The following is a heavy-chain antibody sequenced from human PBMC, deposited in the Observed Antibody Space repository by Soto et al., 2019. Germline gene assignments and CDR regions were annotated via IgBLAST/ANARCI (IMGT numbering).Heavy chain of an antibody. CDR1: GFTFSSYA. Sequence: GGSLRLSCAASGFTFSSYAMSWVRQAPGKGLEWVSAISGRGGSTYYADSVKGRFTISRDNSKNTLYLQMNSLRAEDTAVYYCAKEFWDYYDSSGYPDYWGQGTLVTVS. CDR3: AKEFWDYYDSSGYPDY. V-gene: IGHV3-23*01. J-gene: IGHJ4*02. D-gene: IGHD3-22*01. CDR2: ISGRGGST.